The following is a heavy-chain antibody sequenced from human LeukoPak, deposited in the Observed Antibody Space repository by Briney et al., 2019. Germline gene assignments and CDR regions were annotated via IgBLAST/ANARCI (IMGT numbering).Heavy chain of an antibody. CDR3: ANLGSGSGYYYFDY. J-gene: IGHJ4*02. V-gene: IGHV1-2*02. CDR2: INPNSGGT. D-gene: IGHD3-22*01. Sequence: PRASVKVSCKASGYTFTSYYMHWVRQAPGQGLEWMGWINPNSGGTNYAQKFQGRVTMTRDTSISTAYMELSRLRSDDTAVYYCANLGSGSGYYYFDYWGQGTLVTVSS. CDR1: GYTFTSYY.